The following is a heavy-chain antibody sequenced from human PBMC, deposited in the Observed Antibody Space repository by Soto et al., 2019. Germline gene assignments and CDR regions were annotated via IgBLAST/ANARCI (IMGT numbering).Heavy chain of an antibody. J-gene: IGHJ5*01. V-gene: IGHV4-31*11. CDR2: IHSNGNT. CDR3: ARGHSNGGNCTTWFDS. CDR1: GGSITSGNYY. D-gene: IGHD2-15*01. Sequence: LSLTCAVSGGSITSGNYYWSWIRQDPGKGLEWIGYIHSNGNTYYNPSLKSRVTMSLDTSKNQFSLRLSSVTAADTAVYYCARGHSNGGNCTTWFDSRGQGSRVTVS.